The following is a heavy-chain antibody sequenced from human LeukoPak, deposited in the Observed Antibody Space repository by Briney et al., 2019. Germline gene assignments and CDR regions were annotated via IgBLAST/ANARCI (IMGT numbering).Heavy chain of an antibody. Sequence: SETLSLTCTVSGGSITSGGSFWTWIRQPPGKGLEWIGYISDTGRTFYNESLKSRLTVSLDTSNNHFSLKLTSVTAADTAVYYCAKVGIQQLVFGWFDPWGQGTLVTVSS. CDR1: GGSITSGGSF. D-gene: IGHD6-13*01. J-gene: IGHJ5*02. CDR3: AKVGIQQLVFGWFDP. CDR2: ISDTGRT. V-gene: IGHV4-30-4*01.